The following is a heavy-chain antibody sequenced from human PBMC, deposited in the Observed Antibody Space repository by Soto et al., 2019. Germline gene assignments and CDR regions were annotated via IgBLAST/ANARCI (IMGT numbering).Heavy chain of an antibody. CDR2: IYYSGST. CDR3: ARGYGDFDY. Sequence: SETLSLTCTVSGGSISSSSYYWGWIRQPPGKGLEWIGSIYYSGSTYYNPSLKSRVTISVDTSKNQFSLKLSSVTAADTAVYYCARGYGDFDYWGQGTLVTVSS. J-gene: IGHJ4*02. V-gene: IGHV4-39*01. D-gene: IGHD4-17*01. CDR1: GGSISSSSYY.